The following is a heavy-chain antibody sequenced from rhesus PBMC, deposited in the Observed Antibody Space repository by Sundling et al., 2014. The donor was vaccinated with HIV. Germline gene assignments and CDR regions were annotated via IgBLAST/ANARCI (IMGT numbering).Heavy chain of an antibody. V-gene: IGHV4-160*01. CDR2: IYGGSAST. D-gene: IGHD2-39*01. CDR1: GASISSNY. CDR3: AIVAMVDY. J-gene: IGHJ4*01. Sequence: QVQLQESGPGLVKPSETLPLTCAVSGASISSNYWSWIRQSPGKGLKWLGHIYGGSASTDYNPSLKSRVTISTDTSKNQFSLKLSSVTAADTAVYYCAIVAMVDYWGPGSWSPSPQ.